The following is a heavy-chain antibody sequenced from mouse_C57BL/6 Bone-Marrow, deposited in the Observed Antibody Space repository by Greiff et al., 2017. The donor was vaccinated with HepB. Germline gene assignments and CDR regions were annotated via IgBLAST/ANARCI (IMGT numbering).Heavy chain of an antibody. CDR2: IDPETGGT. CDR3: TRSKVPYYYGSRGFDY. Sequence: LVESGAELVRPGASVTLSCKASGYTFTDYEMHWVKKTPVHGLEWIGAIDPETGGTAYNQKFKGKAILTADKSSSTAYMERRSLTSEDSAVYYCTRSKVPYYYGSRGFDYWGQGTTLTVSS. D-gene: IGHD1-1*01. J-gene: IGHJ2*01. CDR1: GYTFTDYE. V-gene: IGHV1-15*01.